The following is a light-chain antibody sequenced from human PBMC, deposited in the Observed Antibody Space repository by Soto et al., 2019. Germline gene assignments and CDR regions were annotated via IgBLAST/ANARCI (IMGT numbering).Light chain of an antibody. J-gene: IGKJ1*01. CDR3: QQYGNSPWT. CDR1: QRFGSSN. V-gene: IGKV3-20*01. Sequence: EIVLTQSPGTLSLSLGERGTLSCRASQRFGSSNLAWYQQKPGQAPRLLIYSISSRATGIPDRFSGSGSGTEFTLTISRLEPEDFAVYYCQQYGNSPWTFGQGTKVE. CDR2: SIS.